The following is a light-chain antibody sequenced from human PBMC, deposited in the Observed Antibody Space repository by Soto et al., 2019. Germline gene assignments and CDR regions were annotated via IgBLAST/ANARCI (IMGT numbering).Light chain of an antibody. V-gene: IGKV3-20*01. CDR3: QQSGSSPWT. J-gene: IGKJ1*01. CDR2: SAS. CDR1: QTISSKN. Sequence: EIVLTQSPGTLSLSPGERATLSCRASQTISSKNLAWYQHKPGRAPRVLIYSASTRATGIPDRFSGSGSGTDFTLTISRLEPEDFVVYYCQQSGSSPWTFGQGTKVEI.